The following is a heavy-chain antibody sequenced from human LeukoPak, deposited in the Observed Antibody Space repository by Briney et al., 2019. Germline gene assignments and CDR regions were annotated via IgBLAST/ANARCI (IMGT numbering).Heavy chain of an antibody. Sequence: ASVKVCCKPSGYAFTGYYIHRLRQAPGQGLEWMGWINPNTGATNAQRFQGRVTMTRDTSINTAYMELSTLTSDDTGVYYCARDRVGSGWPRPYYFEKWGQGTLVTVSS. D-gene: IGHD6-19*01. CDR2: INPNTGAT. J-gene: IGHJ4*02. CDR1: GYAFTGYY. V-gene: IGHV1-2*02. CDR3: ARDRVGSGWPRPYYFEK.